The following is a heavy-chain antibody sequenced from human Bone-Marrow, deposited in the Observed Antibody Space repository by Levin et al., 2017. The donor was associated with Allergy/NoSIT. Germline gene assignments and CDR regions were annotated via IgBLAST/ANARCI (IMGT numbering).Heavy chain of an antibody. CDR1: GGSFSDYY. CDR3: ARGAMLVSSSTDYDRRRNRPRNKYFQP. J-gene: IGHJ1*01. D-gene: IGHD4-17*01. V-gene: IGHV4-34*01. CDR2: INDSGRS. Sequence: TSSETLSLTCAVYGGSFSDYYWSWIRQPPGKGLEWIGEINDSGRSDYSPSLKSRVTISIDASNSQFSLRLSSVTAADTAVYYCARGAMLVSSSTDYDRRRNRPRNKYFQPWGQGTLVAVSS.